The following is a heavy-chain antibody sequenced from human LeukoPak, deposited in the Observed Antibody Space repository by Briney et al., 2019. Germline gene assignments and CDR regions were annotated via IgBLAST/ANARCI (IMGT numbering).Heavy chain of an antibody. CDR1: GFTVSSNY. CDR2: IYSGGST. V-gene: IGHV3-66*01. J-gene: IGHJ4*02. Sequence: GGSLRLSCAASGFTVSSNYMSWVRQAPGKGLEWVSVIYSGGSTYYADSVKGRFTISRDNAKNSLYLQMNSLRAEDTAVYYCARSSGGGSCYCDDYWGQGTLVTVSS. D-gene: IGHD2-15*01. CDR3: ARSSGGGSCYCDDY.